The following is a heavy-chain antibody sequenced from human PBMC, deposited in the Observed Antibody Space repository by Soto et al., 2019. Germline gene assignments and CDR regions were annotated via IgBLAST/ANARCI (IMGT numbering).Heavy chain of an antibody. V-gene: IGHV1-2*04. CDR1: GYTFTGYY. CDR2: INPNSGGT. J-gene: IGHJ4*02. CDR3: SRCLRTRNSIAAARGIDY. Sequence: ASVKVSCKASGYTFTGYYMHCVRQAPGQGLEWMGWINPNSGGTNYAQKFQGWVTMTRDTSISTACMELSRLRSDDTAVYYCSRCLRTRNSIAAARGIDYWGQATLAPVSS. D-gene: IGHD6-13*01.